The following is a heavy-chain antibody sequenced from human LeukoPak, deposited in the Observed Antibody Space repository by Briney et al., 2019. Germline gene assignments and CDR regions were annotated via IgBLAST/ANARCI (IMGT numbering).Heavy chain of an antibody. CDR3: AKDLSVRGRGYLDY. CDR2: ISYDGSNK. D-gene: IGHD3-10*01. V-gene: IGHV3-30*18. Sequence: GRSLRLSCAASGFTFSSYGMHWVRQAPGKGLEWVAVISYDGSNKYYADSVKGRFTISRDNSKNTLYLQMNSLRAEDTAVYYCAKDLSVRGRGYLDYWGQGTLVTVSS. CDR1: GFTFSSYG. J-gene: IGHJ4*02.